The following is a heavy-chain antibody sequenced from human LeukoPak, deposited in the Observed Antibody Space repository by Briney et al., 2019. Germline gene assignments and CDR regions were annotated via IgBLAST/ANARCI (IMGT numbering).Heavy chain of an antibody. Sequence: GGSLRLSCAASGFTFSSYAMSWVRQAPGKGLEWVSAISGSGATTYYADSVKGRFTISRDNSKNTLYLQMNSLRAEDTAVYYCAKGTSSGSYRRFDPWGQGTLVTASS. CDR1: GFTFSSYA. J-gene: IGHJ5*02. CDR2: ISGSGATT. CDR3: AKGTSSGSYRRFDP. D-gene: IGHD1-26*01. V-gene: IGHV3-23*01.